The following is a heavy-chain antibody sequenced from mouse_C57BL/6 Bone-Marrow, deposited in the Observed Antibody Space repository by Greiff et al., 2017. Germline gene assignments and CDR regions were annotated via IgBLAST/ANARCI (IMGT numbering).Heavy chain of an antibody. D-gene: IGHD2-3*01. J-gene: IGHJ1*03. CDR1: GYTFTSYW. CDR2: IDPSDSYT. V-gene: IGHV1-69*01. CDR3: ARDGYYEVWYFDV. Sequence: QVQLKQPGAELVMPGASVKLSCKASGYTFTSYWMHWVKQRPGQGLEWIGEIDPSDSYTNYNQKFKGKSTLTVDKSSSTAYMQLSSLTSEDSAVYYCARDGYYEVWYFDVWGTGTTVTVSS.